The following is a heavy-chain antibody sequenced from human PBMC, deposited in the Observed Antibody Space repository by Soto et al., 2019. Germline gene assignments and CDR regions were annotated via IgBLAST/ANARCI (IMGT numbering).Heavy chain of an antibody. V-gene: IGHV3-30*04. CDR2: ISFDGSNQ. CDR3: GRELESGSVYGMDV. Sequence: QVQLVESGGGVVQPGRSLRLSCAASAFNFILYAIHCARQDPGKGLEWVAVISFDGSNQYYADSGRGRFTISRDNSKNSLFLQMTTLMAEDTAGYYCGRELESGSVYGMDVWGEGTTVTVAS. J-gene: IGHJ6*04. CDR1: AFNFILYA. D-gene: IGHD3-10*01.